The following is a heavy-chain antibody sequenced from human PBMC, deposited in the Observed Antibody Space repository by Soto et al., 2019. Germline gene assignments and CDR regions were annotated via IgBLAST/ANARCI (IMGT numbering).Heavy chain of an antibody. V-gene: IGHV1-18*01. D-gene: IGHD3-22*01. CDR2: ISAYNGNK. CDR1: GYTFTSYG. CDR3: ASVRAGSGYYWEAFDI. J-gene: IGHJ3*02. Sequence: QVQLVQSGAEVKKPGASVKVSCKASGYTFTSYGISWVRQAPGQGLEWMGWISAYNGNKNYAQKLQGRVTMTTDTSTSTAYMELRSLRSDDTAVYYCASVRAGSGYYWEAFDIWGQGTMVTVSS.